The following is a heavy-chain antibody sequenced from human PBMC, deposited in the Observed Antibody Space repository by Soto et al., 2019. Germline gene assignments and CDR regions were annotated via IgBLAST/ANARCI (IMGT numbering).Heavy chain of an antibody. CDR2: IWYDGSNK. D-gene: IGHD2-21*02. CDR3: ARGWDCGGDCYKWYFDL. V-gene: IGHV3-33*01. CDR1: GFTFSSYG. J-gene: IGHJ2*01. Sequence: QVQLVESGGGVVQPGRSLRLSCTTSGFTFSSYGIHWVRQAPGKGLEWVAVIWYDGSNKYYADSVKGRFTISRDNSKNTLYLQMNSLRAEDTAVYYCARGWDCGGDCYKWYFDLWGRGTLVTVSS.